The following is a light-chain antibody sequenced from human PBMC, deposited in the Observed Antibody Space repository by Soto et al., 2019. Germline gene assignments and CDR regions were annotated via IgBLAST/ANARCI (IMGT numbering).Light chain of an antibody. V-gene: IGKV1-33*01. CDR2: DAS. CDR3: QQYHTLVS. J-gene: IGKJ4*01. Sequence: DIQMTQSPSSLSASVGDRVTITCQASRDIRKYLNWYQQKPGKAPKLLIYDASNLETGVTSRFSGSGPGTDFTFTISSLQSEDIATYYCQQYHTLVSFGGGTKVEIK. CDR1: RDIRKY.